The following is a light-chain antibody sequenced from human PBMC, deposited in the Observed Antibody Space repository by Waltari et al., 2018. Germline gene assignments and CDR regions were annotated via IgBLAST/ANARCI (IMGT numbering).Light chain of an antibody. Sequence: QSALTQPASVSGTPGQSITISCTGTNSDVGHYNLVSWYQHPPGEAPKLMICEVIKRPSGVSNRFSGSKSGNTASLTISGLQAEDEADYYCCSYAGSGTYVFGTGTKVTVL. CDR1: NSDVGHYNL. CDR2: EVI. J-gene: IGLJ1*01. CDR3: CSYAGSGTYV. V-gene: IGLV2-23*02.